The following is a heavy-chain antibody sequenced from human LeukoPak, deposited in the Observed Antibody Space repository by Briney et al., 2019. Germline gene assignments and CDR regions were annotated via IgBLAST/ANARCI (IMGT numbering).Heavy chain of an antibody. CDR1: GFTFNSYG. J-gene: IGHJ3*02. V-gene: IGHV3-30-3*01. CDR2: ISYDGSNN. CDR3: ARVRSVGGNPHAFNI. Sequence: GGSLRLSCAVSGFTFNSYGMHRVRQAPGKGLEWVAVISYDGSNNYYADSVKGRFTISRDSSNNTQYLQMNSLRAEDTAVYYCARVRSVGGNPHAFNIWGQGTMVTVSS. D-gene: IGHD4-23*01.